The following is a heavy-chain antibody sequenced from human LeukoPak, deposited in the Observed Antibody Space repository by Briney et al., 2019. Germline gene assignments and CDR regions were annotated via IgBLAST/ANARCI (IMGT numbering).Heavy chain of an antibody. D-gene: IGHD2-21*02. J-gene: IGHJ2*01. CDR3: ARAIVVVVTAPPYWYFDL. V-gene: IGHV4-59*08. CDR2: IYYSGST. CDR1: GGSISSYY. Sequence: PSETQSLTCTVSGGSISSYYWSWIRQPPGKGLEWIGYIYYSGSTNYSPSLKSRVTISVDTSENQFSLKLSSVTAADTAVYYCARAIVVVVTAPPYWYFDLWGRGTLVTVSS.